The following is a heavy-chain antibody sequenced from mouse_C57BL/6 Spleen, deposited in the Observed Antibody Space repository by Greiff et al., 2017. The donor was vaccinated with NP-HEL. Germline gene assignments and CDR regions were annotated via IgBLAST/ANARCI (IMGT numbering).Heavy chain of an antibody. D-gene: IGHD4-1*01. J-gene: IGHJ2*01. V-gene: IGHV3-6*01. CDR3: ARELTGLFDY. Sequence: EVKLQESGPGLVKPSQSLSLTCSVTGYSITSGYYWNWIRQFPGNKLEWMGYISYDGSNNYNPSLKNRISITRDTSKNQFFLKLNSVTTEDTATYYCARELTGLFDYWGQGTTLTVSS. CDR2: ISYDGSN. CDR1: GYSITSGYY.